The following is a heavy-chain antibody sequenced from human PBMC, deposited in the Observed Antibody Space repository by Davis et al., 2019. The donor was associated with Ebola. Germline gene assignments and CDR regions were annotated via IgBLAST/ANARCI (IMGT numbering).Heavy chain of an antibody. CDR2: IHSDGTTT. D-gene: IGHD3-9*01. V-gene: IGHV3-74*01. CDR1: GFTLSGYW. Sequence: GESLKISCAASGFTLSGYWMHWVRQAPGKGLVWVSGIHSDGTTTKYADSVKGRFTISRDNAKNMVYLDMNSLRAEDTALYYCTKDFDYENAYWGQGSLVTVSS. J-gene: IGHJ4*02. CDR3: TKDFDYENAY.